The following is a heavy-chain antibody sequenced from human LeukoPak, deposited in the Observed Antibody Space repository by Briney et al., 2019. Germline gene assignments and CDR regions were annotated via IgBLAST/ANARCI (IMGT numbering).Heavy chain of an antibody. CDR2: IYTSGST. Sequence: PSETLSLTCTVSGGSISSYYWSWIRQPAGKGLEWIGRIYTSGSTNYNPSLKSRVTMSVDTSKNQFSLKLSSVTAADTAAYYCARVKRYSYGYDAFDIWGQGTMVTVSS. J-gene: IGHJ3*02. CDR1: GGSISSYY. D-gene: IGHD5-18*01. CDR3: ARVKRYSYGYDAFDI. V-gene: IGHV4-4*07.